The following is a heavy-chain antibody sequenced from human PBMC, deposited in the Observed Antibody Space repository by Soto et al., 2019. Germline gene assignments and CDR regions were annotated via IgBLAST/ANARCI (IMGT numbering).Heavy chain of an antibody. D-gene: IGHD3-10*01. CDR2: IYYSGST. J-gene: IGHJ5*02. Sequence: QLQLQESGPGLVKPSETLSLTCTVSGGSISSSTYYWGWIRQPPGKGLEWIGSIYYSGSTYYNPSLKSRVTISVATSKNHFSLRLSFVTAADTAVYYCARHQYLLWFGDAQLGWFDPWGQGTLVTVSS. CDR3: ARHQYLLWFGDAQLGWFDP. V-gene: IGHV4-39*01. CDR1: GGSISSSTYY.